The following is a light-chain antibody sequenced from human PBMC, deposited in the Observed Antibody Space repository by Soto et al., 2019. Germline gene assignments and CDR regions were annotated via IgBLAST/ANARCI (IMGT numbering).Light chain of an antibody. J-gene: IGLJ1*01. Sequence: ALTQPAPLSGSPGQSITISCTGTSSEGGGYNYVSWYQQHPGKAPKLMIYDVSNRPSGVSNRFSGSKSGNTASLTISGLQAEDEADYYCSSYTSSSTPYVLGTGTKVTVL. CDR3: SSYTSSSTPYV. CDR1: SSEGGGYNY. V-gene: IGLV2-14*01. CDR2: DVS.